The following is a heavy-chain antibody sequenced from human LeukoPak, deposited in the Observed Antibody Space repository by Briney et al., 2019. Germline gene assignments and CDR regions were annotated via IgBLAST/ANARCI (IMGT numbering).Heavy chain of an antibody. Sequence: GASVKVSCKASGYTFASYDINWVRQATGQGLEWMGWMNPNSGNTGYAQKFQGRVTMTRNTSISTAYMELSSLRPEDTAVYYCARVSADYYYGSGSYYDYWGQGTLVTVSS. D-gene: IGHD3-10*01. CDR2: MNPNSGNT. J-gene: IGHJ4*02. V-gene: IGHV1-8*01. CDR1: GYTFASYD. CDR3: ARVSADYYYGSGSYYDY.